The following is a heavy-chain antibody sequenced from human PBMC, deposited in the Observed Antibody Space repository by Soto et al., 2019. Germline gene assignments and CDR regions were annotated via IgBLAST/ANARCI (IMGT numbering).Heavy chain of an antibody. D-gene: IGHD1-26*01. Sequence: PGGSLRLSCAASGFTFSSYAMSWVRQAPGKGLEWVSAISGSGGSTYYADSVKGRFTISRDNSKNTLYLQMNSLRAEDTAVYYCASNIPGNWEGYSGMDVWGQGTTVTVSS. CDR1: GFTFSSYA. J-gene: IGHJ6*02. CDR3: ASNIPGNWEGYSGMDV. V-gene: IGHV3-23*01. CDR2: ISGSGGST.